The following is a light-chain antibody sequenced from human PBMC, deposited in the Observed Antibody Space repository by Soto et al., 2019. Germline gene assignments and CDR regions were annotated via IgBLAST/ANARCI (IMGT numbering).Light chain of an antibody. CDR1: QSISNW. J-gene: IGKJ1*01. CDR3: QQYSSRST. Sequence: DIHMTQSPSTLPASVGDRVTITCRASQSISNWLAWYQQKPGKAPNLLIYDASSLQSGVPSRFSGSGFGTEFTLTISGLQPGDFATYYCQQYSSRSTFGQGTKVDIK. V-gene: IGKV1-5*01. CDR2: DAS.